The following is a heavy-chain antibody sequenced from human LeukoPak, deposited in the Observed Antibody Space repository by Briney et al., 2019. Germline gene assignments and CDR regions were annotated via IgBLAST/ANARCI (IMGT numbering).Heavy chain of an antibody. J-gene: IGHJ4*02. CDR2: ISSGSNYI. CDR3: AKTDVMWADVVVPAARGPYYFDY. CDR1: GFTVNSNY. Sequence: GGSLRLSCAASGFTVNSNYMSWVRQAPGKGLEWVSYISSGSNYIYYADSVKGRFTISRDNSKNTLYLQMNSLRAEDTAVYYCAKTDVMWADVVVPAARGPYYFDYWGQGTLVTVSS. V-gene: IGHV3-21*04. D-gene: IGHD2-2*01.